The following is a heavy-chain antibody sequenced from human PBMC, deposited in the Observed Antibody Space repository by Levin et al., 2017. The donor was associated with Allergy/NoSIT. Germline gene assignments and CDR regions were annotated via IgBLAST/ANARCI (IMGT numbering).Heavy chain of an antibody. J-gene: IGHJ4*02. Sequence: SLKISCAASGFTFDDYAMHWVRQAPGKGLEWVSGISWNSGSIGYADSVKGRFTISRDNAKNSLYLQMNSLRAEDTALYYCAKDPGIGYSSSHSDYWGQGTLVTVSS. CDR2: ISWNSGSI. CDR1: GFTFDDYA. D-gene: IGHD6-13*01. V-gene: IGHV3-9*01. CDR3: AKDPGIGYSSSHSDY.